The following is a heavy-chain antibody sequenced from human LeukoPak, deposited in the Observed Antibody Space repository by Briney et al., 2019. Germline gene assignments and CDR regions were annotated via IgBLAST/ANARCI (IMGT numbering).Heavy chain of an antibody. CDR1: GVTFSGYS. D-gene: IGHD1-26*01. J-gene: IGHJ4*02. CDR2: ISSSSSYI. Sequence: GGSLRLSSGASGVTFSGYSMNWVRQAPGKGLEWVSSISSSSSYIYYADSVKGRLTISRDNAKNSLYLQMNSLRAEDTAVYYCARDLTVGATVRYFDYWGQGTLVTVSS. V-gene: IGHV3-21*01. CDR3: ARDLTVGATVRYFDY.